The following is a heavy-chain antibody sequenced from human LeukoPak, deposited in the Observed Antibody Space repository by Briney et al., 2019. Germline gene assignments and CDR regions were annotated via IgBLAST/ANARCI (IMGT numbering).Heavy chain of an antibody. CDR2: TQHDGDDK. CDR3: AKVLPGPFHY. CDR1: GFILSSYA. Sequence: GGSLRLSCAASGFILSSYAMHWVRQAPGKGLEWVAFTQHDGDDKYYADSVKGRFTISRDNSKNTLYLQMNSLRAEDTAVYYCAKVLPGPFHYWGQGTLVTVSS. D-gene: IGHD1-1*01. J-gene: IGHJ4*02. V-gene: IGHV3-30*02.